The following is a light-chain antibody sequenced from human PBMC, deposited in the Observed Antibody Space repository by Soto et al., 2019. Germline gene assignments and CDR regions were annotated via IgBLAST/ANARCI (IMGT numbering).Light chain of an antibody. J-gene: IGLJ2*01. CDR2: SND. Sequence: QSVLTQPPSASGTPGQRVTISCSGRSSNIGANPVNWYQQLPGMAPTVLIYSNDQRPSGVPDRFSGSKSGTSASLAISGLPSEDEADYYCATWDDSVYGPVFGGGTKLTVL. V-gene: IGLV1-44*01. CDR1: SSNIGANP. CDR3: ATWDDSVYGPV.